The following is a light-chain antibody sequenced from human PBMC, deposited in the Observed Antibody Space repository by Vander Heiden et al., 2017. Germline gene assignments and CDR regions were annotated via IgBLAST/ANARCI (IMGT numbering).Light chain of an antibody. CDR3: QQSYSTPWT. V-gene: IGKV1-39*01. CDR2: AAS. Sequence: ITPSPSSLSASVGDRVTITCRASQSISSYLNWYQQKPGKAPKLLIYAASSLQSGVPSRFSGSGSGTDFTLTISSLQPEDFATYYCQQSYSTPWTFGQGTKVEIK. J-gene: IGKJ1*01. CDR1: QSISSY.